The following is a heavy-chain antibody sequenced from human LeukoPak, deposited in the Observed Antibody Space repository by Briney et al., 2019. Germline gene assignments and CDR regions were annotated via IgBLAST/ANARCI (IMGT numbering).Heavy chain of an antibody. CDR3: ARKDYGDHRGFDY. Sequence: SETLSLTCTVSGGSVNSGNYYWTWIRQPAGKRLEWIGRIYTSGSTNYNPSLKSRVTISIDASKNQFSLRLSSVTAADTAVYYCARKDYGDHRGFDYWGQGTLVTVSS. CDR2: IYTSGST. V-gene: IGHV4-61*02. D-gene: IGHD4-17*01. J-gene: IGHJ4*02. CDR1: GGSVNSGNYY.